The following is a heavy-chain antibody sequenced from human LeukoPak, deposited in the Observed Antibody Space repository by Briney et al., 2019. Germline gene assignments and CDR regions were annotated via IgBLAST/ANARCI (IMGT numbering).Heavy chain of an antibody. J-gene: IGHJ6*02. D-gene: IGHD2-2*01. V-gene: IGHV1-69*13. CDR3: AREDIVVVPAATNYYYYYGMDV. CDR1: GGTFSSYA. Sequence: ASVKVSCKASGGTFSSYAISWVRQAPGQGLEWMGGIIPIFGTANYAQKFQGRVTITADESTSTAYMELSSLRSEDTAVYYCAREDIVVVPAATNYYYYYGMDVWGQGTTVTVSS. CDR2: IIPIFGTA.